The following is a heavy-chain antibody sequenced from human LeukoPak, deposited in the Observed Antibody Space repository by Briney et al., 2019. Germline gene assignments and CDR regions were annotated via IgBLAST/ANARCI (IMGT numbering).Heavy chain of an antibody. Sequence: SGPTLVKPPQTLTLTCTFSGFSLSTSGVGVGGSRQPPGKALEGLALIYWNDNKSYSPSLKSRLTITKDASKNQVVLTMTNMDPVDTATYYYAHRIVYYYDSGWFDPWGQGTLVTVSS. CDR2: IYWNDNK. D-gene: IGHD3-22*01. J-gene: IGHJ5*02. V-gene: IGHV2-5*01. CDR1: GFSLSTSGVG. CDR3: AHRIVYYYDSGWFDP.